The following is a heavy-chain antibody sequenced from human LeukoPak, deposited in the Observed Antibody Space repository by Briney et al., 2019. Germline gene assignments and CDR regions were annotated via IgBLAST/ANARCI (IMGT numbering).Heavy chain of an antibody. CDR1: GFTFSSYE. V-gene: IGHV3-48*03. D-gene: IGHD6-19*01. J-gene: IGHJ4*02. Sequence: GGSLRLSCAASGFTFSSYEMNWVRQAPGKGLEWVSYISSSGSTIYYAASVKGRFTISRDNAKNSLYLQMNSLRAEDTAVYYCARDKVQPGIAVAAHFDYWGQGTLVTVSS. CDR3: ARDKVQPGIAVAAHFDY. CDR2: ISSSGSTI.